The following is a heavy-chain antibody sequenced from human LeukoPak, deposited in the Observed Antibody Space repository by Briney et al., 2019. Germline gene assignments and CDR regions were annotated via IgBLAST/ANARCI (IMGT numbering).Heavy chain of an antibody. CDR2: IYYSGST. CDR3: ARALVSSDYRNPVIDY. J-gene: IGHJ4*02. D-gene: IGHD3-22*01. Sequence: SQTLSLTCTVSGGSISSGGYYWSWIRQHPGKGLEWIGYIYYSGSTYYNPSLKSRVTISVDTSKNQFSLKLSSVTAADTAVYYCARALVSSDYRNPVIDYWGQGTLVTVSS. CDR1: GGSISSGGYY. V-gene: IGHV4-31*03.